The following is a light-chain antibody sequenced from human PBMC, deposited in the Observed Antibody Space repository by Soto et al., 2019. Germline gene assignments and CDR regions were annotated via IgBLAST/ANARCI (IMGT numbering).Light chain of an antibody. Sequence: QSALTQPASLSGSPGQSITISCTGTSSDIGAYDYVSWFQQHPGKAPKLMISEVNNRPSGVSNRFSGSKSGNTAYLTISGLQVEDEAEYFFFSFTTTSPHVFAPGTKLTVL. CDR3: FSFTTTSPHV. V-gene: IGLV2-14*01. CDR2: EVN. CDR1: SSDIGAYDY. J-gene: IGLJ1*01.